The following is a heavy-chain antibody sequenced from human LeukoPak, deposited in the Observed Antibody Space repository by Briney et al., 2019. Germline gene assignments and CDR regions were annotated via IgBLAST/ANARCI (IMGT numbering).Heavy chain of an antibody. Sequence: PSETLSLTCAVYGGSFSGYYWSWIRQPPGKGLEWIGEINHSGSTNYNPSLKSRVTISVDTSKNQFSLKLSSVTAADTAVYYCARPRGYSYGALGYWGQGTLVTVSS. D-gene: IGHD5-18*01. CDR2: INHSGST. V-gene: IGHV4-34*01. J-gene: IGHJ4*02. CDR3: ARPRGYSYGALGY. CDR1: GGSFSGYY.